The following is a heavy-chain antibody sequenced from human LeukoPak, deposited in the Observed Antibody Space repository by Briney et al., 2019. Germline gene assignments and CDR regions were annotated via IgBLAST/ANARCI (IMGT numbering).Heavy chain of an antibody. Sequence: ASVKVSCKASGYTFTSYYMHGVRQAPGQGLEWMGIISPSGASTTYAQNFQGRVTMTRDMSTSTLYMELSSLKSEDTAVYYCASLVSGYDWGNYYYYYMDVWGKGTTVTISS. V-gene: IGHV1-46*01. CDR1: GYTFTSYY. D-gene: IGHD5-12*01. CDR3: ASLVSGYDWGNYYYYYMDV. J-gene: IGHJ6*03. CDR2: ISPSGAST.